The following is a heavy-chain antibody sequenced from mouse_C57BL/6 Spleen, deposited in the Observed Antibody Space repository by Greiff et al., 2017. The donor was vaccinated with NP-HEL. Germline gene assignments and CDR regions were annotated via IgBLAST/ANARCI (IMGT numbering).Heavy chain of an antibody. CDR2: IDPEAGET. J-gene: IGHJ4*01. V-gene: IGHV14-2*01. CDR1: GFNIKDYY. D-gene: IGHD2-12*01. CDR3: ARVVTTEDY. Sequence: VQLQQSGAELVKPGASVKLSCTASGFNIKDYYMHWVKQRTEQGLEWIGRIDPEAGETKYAPKFPGKATITADTSSNTAYLQLSSMTSEDTAVYYCARVVTTEDYWGQGTTVTVSS.